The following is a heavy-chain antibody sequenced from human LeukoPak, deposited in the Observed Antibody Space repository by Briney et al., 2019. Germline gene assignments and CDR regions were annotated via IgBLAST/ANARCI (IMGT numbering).Heavy chain of an antibody. Sequence: SVKVSCKASGGTFSSYAISWVRQAPGQGLEWMGRIIPILGIANYAQKFQGRVTITADKSTSTAYMELSSLRSEDTAVYYCASYSSSWYLFDPWGQGTLVTVSS. V-gene: IGHV1-69*04. D-gene: IGHD6-13*01. CDR2: IIPILGIA. CDR3: ASYSSSWYLFDP. CDR1: GGTFSSYA. J-gene: IGHJ5*02.